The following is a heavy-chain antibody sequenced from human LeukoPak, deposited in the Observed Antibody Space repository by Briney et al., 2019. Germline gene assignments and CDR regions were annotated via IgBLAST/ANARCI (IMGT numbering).Heavy chain of an antibody. CDR3: ARGPEGYSNSWYYTDY. CDR2: INPIFGTA. D-gene: IGHD6-13*01. CDR1: RGTFISYA. Sequence: SSVKVSCKGSRGTFISYAFSWLRQPAGQGLEWMGGINPIFGTANYAQKFQGRVTITADDSTSTAYIELSSLRSEETAGYYCARGPEGYSNSWYYTDYWGQGTLVTVSS. J-gene: IGHJ4*02. V-gene: IGHV1-69*13.